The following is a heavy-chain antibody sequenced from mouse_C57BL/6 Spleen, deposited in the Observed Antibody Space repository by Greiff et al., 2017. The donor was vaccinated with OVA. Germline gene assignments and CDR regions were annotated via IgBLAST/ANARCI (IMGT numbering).Heavy chain of an antibody. D-gene: IGHD1-1*01. CDR2: INPSTGGT. Sequence: EVNLVESGPELVKPGASVKISCKASGYSFTGYYMNWVKQSPEKSLEWIGEINPSTGGTTYNQKFKAKATLTVDKSSSTAYMQLKSPTSEDSAVYYWARRYYGSSPFWYFDVWGTGTTVTVSS. V-gene: IGHV1-42*01. J-gene: IGHJ1*03. CDR1: GYSFTGYY. CDR3: ARRYYGSSPFWYFDV.